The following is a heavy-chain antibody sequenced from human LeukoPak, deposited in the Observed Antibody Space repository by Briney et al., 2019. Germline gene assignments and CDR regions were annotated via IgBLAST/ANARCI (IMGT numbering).Heavy chain of an antibody. CDR3: ARDPPMVRGAPTAVDAFDI. CDR2: ISGSGGST. J-gene: IGHJ3*02. V-gene: IGHV3-23*01. D-gene: IGHD3-10*01. CDR1: GFTFSSYA. Sequence: PGGSLRLSCAASGFTFSSYAMSWVRQAPGKGLEWVSAISGSGGSTYYADSVKGRFTISRDNSKNTLYLQMNSLRAEDTAVYYCARDPPMVRGAPTAVDAFDIWGQGTMVTVSS.